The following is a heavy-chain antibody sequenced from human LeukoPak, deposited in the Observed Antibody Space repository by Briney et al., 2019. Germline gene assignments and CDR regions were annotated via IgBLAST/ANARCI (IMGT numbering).Heavy chain of an antibody. D-gene: IGHD3-10*01. J-gene: IGHJ4*02. V-gene: IGHV4-59*12. CDR2: IHYSGST. CDR1: GGSISSYY. Sequence: PSETLSLTCTVSGGSISSYYWSWIRQPPGKGLEWIGYIHYSGSTYYNPSLKSRVTISVDTSKNQFSLKLSSVTAADTAVYYCARTARWFGGTDWGQGTLVTVSS. CDR3: ARTARWFGGTD.